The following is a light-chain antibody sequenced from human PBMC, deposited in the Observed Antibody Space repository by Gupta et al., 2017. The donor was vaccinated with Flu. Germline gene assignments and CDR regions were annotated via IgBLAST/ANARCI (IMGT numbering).Light chain of an antibody. CDR3: QQYNNWPRT. V-gene: IGKV3-15*01. J-gene: IGKJ1*01. Sequence: EIAITNSQPTLPLSQGERATLPCRASQEVSSYLAWYQQRPGQAPRLLIYGASTRATGIPARFSGSGSGTEFTLTISSLQSEDVAVYYCQQYNNWPRTFGQGTKVEIK. CDR1: QEVSSY. CDR2: GAS.